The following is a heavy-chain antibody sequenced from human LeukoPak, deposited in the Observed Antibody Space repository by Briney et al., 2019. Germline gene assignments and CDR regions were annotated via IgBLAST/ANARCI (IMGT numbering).Heavy chain of an antibody. J-gene: IGHJ6*02. D-gene: IGHD6-6*01. CDR2: ISGTSKTI. CDR1: GFTFSDYR. V-gene: IGHV3-48*01. Sequence: PGGSLRLSCTASGFTFSDYRMKWVRQAPGKGLEWVSHISGTSKTINYADSVKGRFSISRDNAKKSLYLQMNSLRAEDTAVYYCARARSWGSSSPGGAYGMDVWGQGTTVIVSS. CDR3: ARARSWGSSSPGGAYGMDV.